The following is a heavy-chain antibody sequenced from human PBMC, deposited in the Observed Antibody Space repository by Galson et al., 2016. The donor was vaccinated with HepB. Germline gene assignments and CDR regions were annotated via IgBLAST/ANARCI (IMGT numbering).Heavy chain of an antibody. Sequence: SLRLSCAASGYIFRTYPMHWVRQAPGKGLEWVAVISSDGSNEWYADSMKGRFTISRDNSQNTLSLQMSSLRPEDTAAYYCAREAERWNYLDYWGQGALVTVSS. D-gene: IGHD5-24*01. CDR3: AREAERWNYLDY. V-gene: IGHV3-30*04. CDR2: ISSDGSNE. CDR1: GYIFRTYP. J-gene: IGHJ4*02.